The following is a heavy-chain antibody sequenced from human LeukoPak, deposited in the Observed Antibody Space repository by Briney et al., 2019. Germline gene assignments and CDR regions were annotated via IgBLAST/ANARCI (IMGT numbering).Heavy chain of an antibody. J-gene: IGHJ6*02. CDR2: ISGSTGST. CDR3: ARDRMILAAAGKNGMDV. D-gene: IGHD6-13*01. CDR1: GFTFSNCA. Sequence: GGSLRLSCAGSGFTFSNCAMSWVRQAPGKGLEWVSTISGSTGSTYYADSVKGRFTITRDNSKKTLYLQMNSLRAEGTAVYYCARDRMILAAAGKNGMDVWGQGTTVTVSS. V-gene: IGHV3-23*01.